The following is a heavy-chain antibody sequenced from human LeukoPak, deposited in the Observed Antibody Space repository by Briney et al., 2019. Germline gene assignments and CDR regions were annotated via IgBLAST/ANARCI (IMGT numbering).Heavy chain of an antibody. J-gene: IGHJ3*02. Sequence: PGGSLRLSCAASGFTFSSYAMSWVRQAPGKGLEWVAVISKDGSMKYYADSVQGRFTVSRDNSNNTLYLQMNSLRTEDTAVYYCAGESFDIWGQGTMVTVSS. V-gene: IGHV3-30*04. CDR1: GFTFSSYA. CDR2: ISKDGSMK. CDR3: AGESFDI.